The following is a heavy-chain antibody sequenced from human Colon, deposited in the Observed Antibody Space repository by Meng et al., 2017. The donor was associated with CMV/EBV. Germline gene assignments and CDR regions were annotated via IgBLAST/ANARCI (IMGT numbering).Heavy chain of an antibody. J-gene: IGHJ4*02. CDR1: GYTFSNQD. Sequence: ASGYTFSNQDIDWVRRAAGQGLEWMGWMNPYSGNSDFTQNFQGRVTMTRNTSINTAYMELSRLTSDDTGVYYCARGGGGSSSWDFDYWGQGSLVTVSS. CDR3: ARGGGGSSSWDFDY. D-gene: IGHD2-2*01. CDR2: MNPYSGNS. V-gene: IGHV1-8*02.